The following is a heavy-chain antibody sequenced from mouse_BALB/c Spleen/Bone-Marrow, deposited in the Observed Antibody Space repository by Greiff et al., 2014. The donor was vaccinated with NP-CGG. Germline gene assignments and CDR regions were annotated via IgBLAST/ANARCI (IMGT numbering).Heavy chain of an antibody. D-gene: IGHD2-1*01. CDR2: IDPETGGT. J-gene: IGHJ4*01. Sequence: VQLQQSGAELVRPGASVALSCKASGYTFTDYEMHWVKQTPVHGLEWIGAIDPETGGTAYNQKFKGKATLTADKSSSTAYMELRSLTSEDSAVYYCTRSLYGNYVMDFWGQGTSATVSS. CDR3: TRSLYGNYVMDF. CDR1: GYTFTDYE. V-gene: IGHV1-15*01.